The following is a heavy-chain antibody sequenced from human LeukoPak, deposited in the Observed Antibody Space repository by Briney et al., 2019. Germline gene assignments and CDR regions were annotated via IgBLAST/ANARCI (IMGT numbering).Heavy chain of an antibody. V-gene: IGHV3-7*01. J-gene: IGHJ4*02. CDR3: ARTITMIVVVTPFDY. CDR2: IKQDGSEK. Sequence: PGGSLRLSCAASGFTFSSFWMIWVRQAPGKGLEWVANIKQDGSEKYYVDSVKGRFTISRDNAKNSLYLQMNSLRAEDTAVYYCARTITMIVVVTPFDYWGQGTLVTVSS. D-gene: IGHD3-22*01. CDR1: GFTFSSFW.